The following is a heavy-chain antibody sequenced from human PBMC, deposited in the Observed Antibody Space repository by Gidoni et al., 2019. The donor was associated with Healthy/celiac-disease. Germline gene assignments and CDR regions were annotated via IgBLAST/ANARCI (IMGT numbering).Heavy chain of an antibody. CDR1: AFTFADYA. V-gene: IGHV3-9*01. J-gene: IGHJ4*02. Sequence: EVQLVESGGGLVQPRRSLRPSCAASAFTFADYAMHWVRQAPGKGLEWVSGISWNSGSIGYADSVKGRFTISRDNAKNSLYLQMNSLRAEDTALYYCAKVGNYYDSSGYYDYWGQGTLVTVSS. CDR2: ISWNSGSI. CDR3: AKVGNYYDSSGYYDY. D-gene: IGHD3-22*01.